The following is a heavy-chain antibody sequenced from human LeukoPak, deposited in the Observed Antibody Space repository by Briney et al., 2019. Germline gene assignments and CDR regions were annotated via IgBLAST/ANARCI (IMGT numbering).Heavy chain of an antibody. Sequence: GGPLRPSCAASGFTFSSYAMHWVRQAPGKGLEWVAVISYDGSNKYYADSVKGRFTISRDNSKNTLYLQMNSLRAEDTAVYYCAREPSDLRYFDWSKGADDYWGQGTLVTVSS. CDR1: GFTFSSYA. CDR2: ISYDGSNK. V-gene: IGHV3-30-3*01. D-gene: IGHD3-9*01. CDR3: AREPSDLRYFDWSKGADDY. J-gene: IGHJ4*02.